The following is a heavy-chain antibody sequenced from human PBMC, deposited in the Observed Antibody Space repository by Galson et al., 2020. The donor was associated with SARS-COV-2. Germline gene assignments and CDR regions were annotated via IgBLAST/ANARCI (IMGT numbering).Heavy chain of an antibody. J-gene: IGHJ5*02. Sequence: SVKVSCKASGGTFNSYAISWVQQAPGQGLEWMGGNMPIFGTVEYAEKFQGRFTIYADESTATFYMELRSLTSQDTAVYYCARGWGPGRVIAVSRFDPWGQGTQVTVSS. CDR1: GGTFNSYA. D-gene: IGHD6-19*01. V-gene: IGHV1-69*13. CDR3: ARGWGPGRVIAVSRFDP. CDR2: NMPIFGTV.